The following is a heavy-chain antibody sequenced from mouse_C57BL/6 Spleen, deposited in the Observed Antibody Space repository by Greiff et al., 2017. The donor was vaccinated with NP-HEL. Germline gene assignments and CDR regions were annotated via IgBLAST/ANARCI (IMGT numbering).Heavy chain of an antibody. J-gene: IGHJ1*03. CDR2: ISYDGSN. CDR3: ARDRGWPLEYFDV. CDR1: GYSITSGYY. V-gene: IGHV3-6*01. Sequence: EVQLVESGPGLVKPSQSLSLTCSVTGYSITSGYYWNWIRQFPGNKLEWMGYISYDGSNNYNPSLKNRISITRDTSKNQFFLKLNSVTTEDTATYYCARDRGWPLEYFDVWGTGTTVTVSS. D-gene: IGHD2-3*01.